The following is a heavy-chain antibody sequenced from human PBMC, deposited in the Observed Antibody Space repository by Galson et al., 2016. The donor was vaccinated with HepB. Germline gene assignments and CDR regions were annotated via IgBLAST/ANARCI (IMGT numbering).Heavy chain of an antibody. CDR3: AKESVQLGMVIGYGFDV. Sequence: SLRLSCAASGFSFSSYDMHWVRQAPGKGLEWVAAMSYDATNTHYADSVKGRFTISRDNAESTLYLQVNGLRSEDTAVYYCAKESVQLGMVIGYGFDVWGQGTTVTVSS. J-gene: IGHJ6*02. CDR2: MSYDATNT. CDR1: GFSFSSYD. D-gene: IGHD3-3*01. V-gene: IGHV3-30*18.